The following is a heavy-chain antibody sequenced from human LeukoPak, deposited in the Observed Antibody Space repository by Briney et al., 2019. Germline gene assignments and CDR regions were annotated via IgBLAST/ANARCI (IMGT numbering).Heavy chain of an antibody. D-gene: IGHD1-26*01. CDR1: GGSVSSGSYY. J-gene: IGHJ4*02. CDR3: ARGVGATYSFDY. CDR2: IYYSGST. Sequence: SETLSLTCTVSGGSVSSGSYYWSWIRQPPGKGLEWIGYIYYSGSTNYNPSLKGRVTISVDTSKNQFSLKLSSVTAADTAVYYCARGVGATYSFDYWGQGTLVTVSS. V-gene: IGHV4-61*01.